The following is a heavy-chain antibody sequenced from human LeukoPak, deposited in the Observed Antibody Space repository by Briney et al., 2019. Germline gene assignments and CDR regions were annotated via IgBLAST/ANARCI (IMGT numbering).Heavy chain of an antibody. Sequence: SETLSLTCTVSGDSVRNDFYYWGWIRQPPGKGLEWVACLSHAGNTWYNPSLESRLSISVDTSKNQFSLKFSSVTAADTALYWCARHNAPRRVGFDFWGQGILVTVSS. CDR3: ARHNAPRRVGFDF. D-gene: IGHD2-2*01. J-gene: IGHJ4*02. CDR1: GDSVRNDFYY. V-gene: IGHV4-39*01. CDR2: LSHAGNT.